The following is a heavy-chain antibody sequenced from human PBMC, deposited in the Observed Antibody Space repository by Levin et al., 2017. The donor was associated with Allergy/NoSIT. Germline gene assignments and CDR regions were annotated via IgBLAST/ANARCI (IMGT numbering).Heavy chain of an antibody. D-gene: IGHD3-9*01. CDR2: IWYNGNNK. J-gene: IGHJ4*02. CDR3: ARDQDDILTGPSPYFDY. V-gene: IGHV3-33*01. CDR1: GFTFSSYD. Sequence: PGESLKISCAASGFTFSSYDMHWVRQAPGKGLEWVAIIWYNGNNKNYADSVKGRFTISRDNSKNTLFLQMNSLRAEDTAVFYCARDQDDILTGPSPYFDYWGQGTLVTVSS.